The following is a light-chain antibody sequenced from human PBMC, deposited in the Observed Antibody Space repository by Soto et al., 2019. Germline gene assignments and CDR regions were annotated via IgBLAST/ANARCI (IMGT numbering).Light chain of an antibody. CDR2: DAS. CDR1: QSVSSY. Sequence: EIVLTQSPATLSLSPGERATLSCRASQSVSSYLAWYQQKPGQAHRILIYDASNRATGIPARFSGSGSGTDFTLTISSLEPEDCAVYYCQQRSNWPPTFGGGTKVEI. V-gene: IGKV3-11*01. J-gene: IGKJ4*01. CDR3: QQRSNWPPT.